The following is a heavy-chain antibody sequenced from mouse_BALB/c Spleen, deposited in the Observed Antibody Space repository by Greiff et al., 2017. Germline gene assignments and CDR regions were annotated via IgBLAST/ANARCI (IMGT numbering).Heavy chain of an antibody. D-gene: IGHD3-3*01. Sequence: DVKLVESGGGLVKPGGSLKLSCAASGFTFSSYTMSWVRQTPEKRLEWVATISSGGSYTYYPDSVKGRFTISRDNAKNTLYLQMSSLKSEDTAMYYCTRERGQAMDYWGQGTSVTVSS. CDR2: ISSGGSYT. CDR1: GFTFSSYT. V-gene: IGHV5-6-4*01. J-gene: IGHJ4*01. CDR3: TRERGQAMDY.